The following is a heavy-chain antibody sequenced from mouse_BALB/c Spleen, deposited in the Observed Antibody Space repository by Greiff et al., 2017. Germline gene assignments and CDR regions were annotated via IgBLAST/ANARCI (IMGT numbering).Heavy chain of an antibody. Sequence: EVQLQQSGPELVKPGASVKISCKASGYSFTGYFMNWVMQSHGKSLEWIGRINPYNGDTFYNQKFKGKATLTVDKSSSTAHMELRSLASEDSAVYYCARYDYDYSYAMDYWGQGTSVTVSS. D-gene: IGHD2-4*01. CDR1: GYSFTGYF. V-gene: IGHV1-20*02. CDR3: ARYDYDYSYAMDY. CDR2: INPYNGDT. J-gene: IGHJ4*01.